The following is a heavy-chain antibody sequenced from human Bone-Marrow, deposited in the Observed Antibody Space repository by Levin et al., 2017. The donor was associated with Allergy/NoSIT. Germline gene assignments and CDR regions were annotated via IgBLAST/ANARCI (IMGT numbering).Heavy chain of an antibody. CDR2: ISYDGSNK. CDR3: ARDGLGGDYVEYFDY. V-gene: IGHV3-30-3*01. J-gene: IGHJ4*02. Sequence: GGSLRLSCAASGFTFSSYAMHWVRQAPGKGLEWVAVISYDGSNKYYADSVKGRFTISRDNSKNTLYLQMNSLRAEDTAVYYCARDGLGGDYVEYFDYWGQGTLVTVSS. D-gene: IGHD4-17*01. CDR1: GFTFSSYA.